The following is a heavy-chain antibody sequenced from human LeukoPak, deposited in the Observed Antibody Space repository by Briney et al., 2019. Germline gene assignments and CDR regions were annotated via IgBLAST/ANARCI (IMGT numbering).Heavy chain of an antibody. CDR3: AKGFYNDAISDY. V-gene: IGHV3-7*01. J-gene: IGHJ4*02. CDR2: INGDGSVN. CDR1: GFSFSSSW. Sequence: GESLRLSCAGSGFSFSSSWMYWVRQAPGKGLEWVANINGDGSVNHYVDSVRGRFTISRDNAKNSLYLQMNSLRAEDTAVFYCAKGFYNDAISDYWGQGTLVTVSS. D-gene: IGHD1-1*01.